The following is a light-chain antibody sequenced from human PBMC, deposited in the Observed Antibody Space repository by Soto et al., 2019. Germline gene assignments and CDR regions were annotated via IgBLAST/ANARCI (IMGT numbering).Light chain of an antibody. Sequence: DIQMTQSPSSLSASVGDRVTITCRASQDIRNDVGWYQQKAGKAPNRLIFAASSLHSGVPSRFSGSGSGTDFTLTISSLQPEDFATYYCQQGKSFPRTFGQGTKVDIK. CDR2: AAS. J-gene: IGKJ1*01. V-gene: IGKV1-17*01. CDR3: QQGKSFPRT. CDR1: QDIRND.